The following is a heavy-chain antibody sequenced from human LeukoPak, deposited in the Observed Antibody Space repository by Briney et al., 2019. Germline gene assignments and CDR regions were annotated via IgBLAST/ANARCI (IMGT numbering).Heavy chain of an antibody. J-gene: IGHJ4*02. D-gene: IGHD1-1*01. CDR3: ARAPGYGAAYYFDY. V-gene: IGHV3-21*01. CDR2: ISGSSSSI. CDR1: GFDFSYYT. Sequence: GGSLRLSCAASGFDFSYYTINWVRQAPGKGLEWVSSISGSSSSISNADSVMGRFTISRDNSKNSVYLQMNSLRAEDTAVYYCARAPGYGAAYYFDYWGQGTLVTVSS.